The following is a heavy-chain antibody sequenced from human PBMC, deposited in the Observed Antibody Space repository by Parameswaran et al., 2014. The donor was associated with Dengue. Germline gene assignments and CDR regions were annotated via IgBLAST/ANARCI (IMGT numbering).Heavy chain of an antibody. V-gene: IGHV3-30-3*01. CDR2: ISYDGSNK. D-gene: IGHD3-22*01. CDR1: GFTFSSYA. Sequence: QAGSRLKISCAASGFTFSSYAMHWVRQAPGKGLEWVAVISYDGSNKYYADSVKGRFTISRDNSKNTLYLQMNSLRAEDTAVYYCARGTPKERDYDSSGHWVEIDYWGQGTLVTVSS. J-gene: IGHJ4*02. CDR3: ARGTPKERDYDSSGHWVEIDY.